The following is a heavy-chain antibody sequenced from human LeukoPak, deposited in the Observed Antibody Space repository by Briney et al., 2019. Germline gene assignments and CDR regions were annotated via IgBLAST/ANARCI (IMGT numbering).Heavy chain of an antibody. CDR3: AKDADAFDI. Sequence: GRSLRLSCAASGFTFSSYGMHWVRQAPGKGLEWVAVISYDGSNKYYADSVEGRFTISRDNSKNTLYLQMNSLRAEDTAVYYCAKDADAFDIWGQGTMVTVSS. CDR1: GFTFSSYG. V-gene: IGHV3-30*18. J-gene: IGHJ3*02. CDR2: ISYDGSNK.